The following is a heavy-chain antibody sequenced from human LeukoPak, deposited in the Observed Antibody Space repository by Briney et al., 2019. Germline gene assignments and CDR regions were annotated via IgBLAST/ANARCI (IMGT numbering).Heavy chain of an antibody. J-gene: IGHJ4*02. D-gene: IGHD2-2*01. CDR3: ASSLGYCSSTSCYEKYYFDY. V-gene: IGHV1-69*05. CDR1: GGTFSSYA. CDR2: IIPIFGTA. Sequence: GASVKVSCKASGGTFSSYAISWVRQAPGQGLEWMGGIIPIFGTANYAQKFQGRVTITTDESTSTAYMELSSLRSEDTAVYYCASSLGYCSSTSCYEKYYFDYWGQGTLVTVSS.